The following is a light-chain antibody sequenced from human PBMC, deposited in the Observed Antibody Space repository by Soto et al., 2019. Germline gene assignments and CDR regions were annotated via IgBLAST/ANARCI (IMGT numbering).Light chain of an antibody. V-gene: IGLV2-14*01. CDR1: RSDVGGYNY. Sequence: QSALTQPASVSGSPGQSITISCTGTRSDVGGYNYVSWYQHHPDKAPKLLIYEVSNRPSGVSNRFSASKSGNTASLTISGLQAEDEADYYCSSYTNSGSVFGGGTKLTVL. CDR3: SSYTNSGSV. CDR2: EVS. J-gene: IGLJ2*01.